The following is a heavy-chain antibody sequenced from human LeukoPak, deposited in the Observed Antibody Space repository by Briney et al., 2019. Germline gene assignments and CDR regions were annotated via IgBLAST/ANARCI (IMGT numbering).Heavy chain of an antibody. CDR3: ARDLNCTNGVCPFDS. J-gene: IGHJ4*02. Sequence: SETLSLTCTVSGGSISSSSYYWGWIRQPPGKGLEWIRNIYYSGSTYYNPSLKSRVTISVDTSKNQFSLKLSSVTAADTAVFYCARDLNCTNGVCPFDSWGQGTLVTVSS. CDR2: IYYSGST. D-gene: IGHD2-8*01. V-gene: IGHV4-39*07. CDR1: GGSISSSSYY.